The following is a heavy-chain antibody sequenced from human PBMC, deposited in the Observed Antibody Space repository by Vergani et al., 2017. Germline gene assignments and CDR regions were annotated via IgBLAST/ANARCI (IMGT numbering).Heavy chain of an antibody. Sequence: QVQLQQWGAGLLKPSETLSLTCAVYGGSFRGYYWSWIRQPPGKGLEWIGEINNSGSTNYNPSLKSRVTISVDTSKNQFSLKLSSVTAADTAVYYCARTAVVVAAIDYWGQGTLVTVSS. J-gene: IGHJ4*02. CDR2: INNSGST. D-gene: IGHD2-15*01. V-gene: IGHV4-34*01. CDR1: GGSFRGYY. CDR3: ARTAVVVAAIDY.